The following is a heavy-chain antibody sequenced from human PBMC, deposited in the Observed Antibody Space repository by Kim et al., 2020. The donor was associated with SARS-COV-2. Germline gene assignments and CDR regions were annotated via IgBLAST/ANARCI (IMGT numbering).Heavy chain of an antibody. CDR2: FDPEDGET. Sequence: ASVKVSCKVSGYTLTELSMHWVRQAPGKGLEWMGGFDPEDGETIYAQKFQGRVTMTEDTSTDTAYMELSSLRSEDTAVYYCATAGERTYYYDSSGHAGWYYGMDVWGQGTTVTVSS. D-gene: IGHD3-22*01. V-gene: IGHV1-24*01. J-gene: IGHJ6*02. CDR3: ATAGERTYYYDSSGHAGWYYGMDV. CDR1: GYTLTELS.